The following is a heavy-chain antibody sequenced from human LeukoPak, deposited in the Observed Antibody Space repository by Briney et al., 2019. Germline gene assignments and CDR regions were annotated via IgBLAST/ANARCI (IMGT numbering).Heavy chain of an antibody. J-gene: IGHJ4*02. CDR2: MNPNSGNT. CDR3: ARGFYGSGADY. CDR1: GYTFTSYD. Sequence: ASVQVSCQASGYTFTSYDINWVRQATGQGREWMGWMNPNSGNTGYAQKFQGRVTMTRNTTISTAYMERSSLRSEETAVYYCARGFYGSGADYWGQGTLVTVSS. D-gene: IGHD3-10*01. V-gene: IGHV1-8*01.